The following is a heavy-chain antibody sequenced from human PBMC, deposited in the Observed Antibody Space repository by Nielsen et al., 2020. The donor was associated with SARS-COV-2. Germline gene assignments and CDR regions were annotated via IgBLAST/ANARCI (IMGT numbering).Heavy chain of an antibody. CDR2: ISPSTSYI. D-gene: IGHD3-3*01. J-gene: IGHJ4*02. CDR1: GFTFSNYI. CDR3: GRDRRTFFGMVTTYFDS. V-gene: IGHV3-21*06. Sequence: GESLKISCATSGFTFSNYIMHWVRQAPGKGLEWVSSISPSTSYINYADSVKGRFTISRDNSKNSLYLQMNSLRAEDTAVYYCGRDRRTFFGMVTTYFDSWGQGTLVTVSS.